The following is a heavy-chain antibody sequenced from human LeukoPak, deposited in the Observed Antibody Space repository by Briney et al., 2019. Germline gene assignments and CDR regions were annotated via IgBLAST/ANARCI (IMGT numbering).Heavy chain of an antibody. Sequence: SETLSLTCTVSGGSISSYYWSWIRQPAGKGLEWIGRIYTSGSTNYNPSLKGRVAMSVDTSKNQFSLKLSSVTAADTAVYYCAGTATTDPNWFDPWGQGTLVTVSS. J-gene: IGHJ5*02. CDR3: AGTATTDPNWFDP. D-gene: IGHD4-17*01. CDR1: GGSISSYY. CDR2: IYTSGST. V-gene: IGHV4-4*07.